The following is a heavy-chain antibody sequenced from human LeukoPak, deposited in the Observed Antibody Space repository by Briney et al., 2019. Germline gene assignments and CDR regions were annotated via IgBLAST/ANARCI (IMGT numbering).Heavy chain of an antibody. V-gene: IGHV4-59*01. CDR2: IYYNGVT. D-gene: IGHD3-16*01. J-gene: IGHJ5*02. Sequence: SEALSLTCTVTGGSINNYYWSWIRQPPCPGLYWLGYIYYNGVTNYNPSLKSRLTISVDTSKNQFSLKLTSVTAADTAIYYCARLHALRAEEFDPWGQGTLVTVSS. CDR3: ARLHALRAEEFDP. CDR1: GGSINNYY.